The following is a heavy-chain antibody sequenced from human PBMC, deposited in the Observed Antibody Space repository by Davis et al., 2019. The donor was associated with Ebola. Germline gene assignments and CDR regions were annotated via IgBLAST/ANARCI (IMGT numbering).Heavy chain of an antibody. CDR2: ISSGGSTI. CDR1: GFTFSSYE. CDR3: ARAPWVGHSSSDY. D-gene: IGHD6-6*01. J-gene: IGHJ4*02. V-gene: IGHV3-48*03. Sequence: PGGSLRLSCAASGFTFSSYEMNWVRQAPGKGLEWVSYISSGGSTIYYADSVKGRFTISRDNAKNSLYLQMNSLRAEDTAVYYCARAPWVGHSSSDYWGQGTLVTVFS.